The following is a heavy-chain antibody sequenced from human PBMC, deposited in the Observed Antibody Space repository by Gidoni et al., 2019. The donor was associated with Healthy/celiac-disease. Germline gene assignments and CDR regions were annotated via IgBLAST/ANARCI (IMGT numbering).Heavy chain of an antibody. V-gene: IGHV3-49*03. CDR3: TRDAVAGIGEYFQH. CDR1: GFTLGAYA. CDR2: IRSKAYGGTT. Sequence: EVQLVESGGGLLQPGRPLRLSCTASGFTLGAYAMSWFRQAPGKGLELVGFIRSKAYGGTTEYAASVKGRFTISRDDSKSIAYLQMNSLKTEDTAVYYCTRDAVAGIGEYFQHWGQGTLVTVSS. D-gene: IGHD6-19*01. J-gene: IGHJ1*01.